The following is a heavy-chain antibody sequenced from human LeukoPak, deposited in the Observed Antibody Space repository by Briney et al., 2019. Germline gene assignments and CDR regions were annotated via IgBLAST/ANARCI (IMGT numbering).Heavy chain of an antibody. V-gene: IGHV1-2*06. CDR3: ARGTRYDSSGYYLA. Sequence: ASVKVSCTASGYTFTGYYMHWVRQAPGQGLEWMGRINPKSGGTNYAQKFQGRVTMTRDTSISTAYMELSRLRSDDTAVYYCARGTRYDSSGYYLAWGQGTLVTVSS. J-gene: IGHJ5*02. D-gene: IGHD3-22*01. CDR1: GYTFTGYY. CDR2: INPKSGGT.